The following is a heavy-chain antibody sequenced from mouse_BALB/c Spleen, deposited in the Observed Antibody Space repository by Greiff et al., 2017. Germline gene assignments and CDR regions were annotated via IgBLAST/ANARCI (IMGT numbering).Heavy chain of an antibody. J-gene: IGHJ3*01. D-gene: IGHD1-1*01. Sequence: VQGVESGPGLVAPSQSLSITCTVSGFSLTIYGVHWVRQPPGKGLEWLGVIWAGGSTNYNSALMSRLSISKDNSKSQVFLKMNSLQTDDTAMYYCARDQLRAYWGQGTLVTVSA. CDR1: GFSLTIYG. CDR2: IWAGGST. V-gene: IGHV2-9*02. CDR3: ARDQLRAY.